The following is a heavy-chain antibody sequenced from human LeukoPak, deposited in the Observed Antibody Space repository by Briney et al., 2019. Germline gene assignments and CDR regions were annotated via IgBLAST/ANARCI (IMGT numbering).Heavy chain of an antibody. Sequence: GGSLRLSCAASGFTFSSFAMHWVRQAPGKGLEYLSAICSDGSRTYYADSVKGRFTISRDNSKNTLYFEMSSLRVEDTAVYYCVKSPGSGWPVWGQGTLLTVSS. CDR3: VKSPGSGWPV. CDR2: ICSDGSRT. V-gene: IGHV3-64D*06. J-gene: IGHJ4*02. CDR1: GFTFSSFA. D-gene: IGHD6-19*01.